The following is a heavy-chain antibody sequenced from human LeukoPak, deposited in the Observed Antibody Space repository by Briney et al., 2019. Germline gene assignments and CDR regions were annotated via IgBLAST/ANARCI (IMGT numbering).Heavy chain of an antibody. J-gene: IGHJ6*03. CDR3: ARDLWAARRSTRPYYYYYYMDV. V-gene: IGHV1-69*05. CDR2: IIPIFGTA. D-gene: IGHD6-6*01. Sequence: SVTVSCKASGGTFSSYAISWVRQAPGQGLEWMGGIIPIFGTANYAQKFQGRVTITTDESTSTAYMELSSLRSEDTAVYYCARDLWAARRSTRPYYYYYYMDVWGKGTTVTVSS. CDR1: GGTFSSYA.